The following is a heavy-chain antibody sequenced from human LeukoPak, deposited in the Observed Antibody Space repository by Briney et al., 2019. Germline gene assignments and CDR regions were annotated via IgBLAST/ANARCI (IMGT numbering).Heavy chain of an antibody. Sequence: PGGSLRLSCAASGFTFSSYAMSWVRQAPGKGLEWVSSISASGTNTNHGDSVKGRFTISRDNAKNSLYLQMNSLRAEDAALYYCAKDAGNSGYDLGDYFDCWGQGTLVTVSS. CDR2: ISASGTNT. CDR1: GFTFSSYA. V-gene: IGHV3-23*01. CDR3: AKDAGNSGYDLGDYFDC. D-gene: IGHD5-12*01. J-gene: IGHJ4*02.